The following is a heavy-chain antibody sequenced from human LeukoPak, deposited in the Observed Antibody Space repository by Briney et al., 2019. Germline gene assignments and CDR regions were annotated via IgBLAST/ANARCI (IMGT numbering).Heavy chain of an antibody. D-gene: IGHD4-17*01. V-gene: IGHV3-21*05. Sequence: AGGSLRLSCAASGFTFSSYEINWVRQAPGKGLEWISYISSSSTYIYYADSLKGRFTISRDNAKNSLYLQMNSLRAEDTAVYYCARDLKGDYAIDIWGQGTMVTVSS. J-gene: IGHJ3*02. CDR1: GFTFSSYE. CDR2: ISSSSTYI. CDR3: ARDLKGDYAIDI.